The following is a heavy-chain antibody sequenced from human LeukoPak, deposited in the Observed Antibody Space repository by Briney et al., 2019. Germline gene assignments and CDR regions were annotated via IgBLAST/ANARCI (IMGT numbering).Heavy chain of an antibody. J-gene: IGHJ5*02. CDR1: GGSMNPYY. CDR3: ARTKTTVTSGWFDP. V-gene: IGHV4-59*01. D-gene: IGHD4-11*01. Sequence: SETLSLTCTVSGGSMNPYYWSWIRQPPGRGLEWIGYVYHSGSTNYNPSLKSRVTISVDTSKNQFSLKLSSVTAADTAVYYCARTKTTVTSGWFDPWGQGTLVTVSS. CDR2: VYHSGST.